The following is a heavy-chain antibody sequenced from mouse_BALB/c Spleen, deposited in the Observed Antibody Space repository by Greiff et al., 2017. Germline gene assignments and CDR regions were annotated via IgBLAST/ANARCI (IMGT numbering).Heavy chain of an antibody. CDR1: GFTFSSFG. Sequence: DVMLVESGGGLVQPGGSRKLSCAASGFTFSSFGMHWVRQAPEKGLEWVAYISSGSSTIYYADTVKGRFTISRDNPKNTLFLQMTSLRSEDTAMYYCVVRHYYAMDYWGQGTSVTVSS. D-gene: IGHD2-14*01. J-gene: IGHJ4*01. V-gene: IGHV5-17*02. CDR2: ISSGSSTI. CDR3: VVRHYYAMDY.